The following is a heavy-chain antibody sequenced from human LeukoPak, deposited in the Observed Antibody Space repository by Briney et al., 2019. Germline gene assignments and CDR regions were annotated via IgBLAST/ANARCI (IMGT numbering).Heavy chain of an antibody. CDR3: AKSLGRYFFHS. Sequence: GGSLRLSCAASGFTFSASAMNWVRQAPGEGLQWVSAISASGDTTNYADSVKGRFTISRDNSKNTLYLQMKSLRADDTAVYYCAKSLGRYFFHSWGQGTLVTVSS. D-gene: IGHD1-26*01. CDR2: ISASGDTT. V-gene: IGHV3-23*01. J-gene: IGHJ4*02. CDR1: GFTFSASA.